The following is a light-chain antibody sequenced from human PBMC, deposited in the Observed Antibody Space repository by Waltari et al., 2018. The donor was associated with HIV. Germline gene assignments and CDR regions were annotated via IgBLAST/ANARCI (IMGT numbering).Light chain of an antibody. CDR2: SNT. CDR1: QANIGRYA. V-gene: IGLV1-44*01. Sequence: SVLTQPPSASGAPGQRVSISWSGGQANIGRYAVSWYQQLPGPAPTRLIYSNTQRPSGVPDRFADAKSGTSASLAIGGLQSEDEADYYFAAWDDRLSGSVVFGGGTKLTVL. CDR3: AAWDDRLSGSVV. J-gene: IGLJ2*01.